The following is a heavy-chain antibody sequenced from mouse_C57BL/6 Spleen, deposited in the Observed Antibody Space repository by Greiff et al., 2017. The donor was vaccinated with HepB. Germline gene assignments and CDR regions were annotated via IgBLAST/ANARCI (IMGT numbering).Heavy chain of an antibody. CDR1: GYSFTGYY. CDR2: INPSTGGT. D-gene: IGHD1-1*01. Sequence: EVQLQQSGPELVKPGASVKISCKASGYSFTGYYMNWVKQSPEKSLEWIGVINPSTGGTTYNQKFKAKATLTVDTSSSTAYMQLKSLTSEDSAVYDCASRSYYNGSSPDWFDYWGQGTLVTVSA. CDR3: ASRSYYNGSSPDWFDY. V-gene: IGHV1-42*01. J-gene: IGHJ3*01.